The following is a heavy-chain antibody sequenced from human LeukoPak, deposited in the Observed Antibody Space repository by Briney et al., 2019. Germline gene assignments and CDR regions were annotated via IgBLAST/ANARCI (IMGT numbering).Heavy chain of an antibody. V-gene: IGHV1-46*01. CDR3: ARGYSSSGDYDY. CDR2: INPSGGST. J-gene: IGHJ4*02. CDR1: GYTFTSYY. Sequence: ASVKVSCKASGYTFTSYYIHWVRQAPGQGLEWMAIINPSGGSTSYAQKFQGRVTMTRDTSTSAVSIELSSLRSEDTAVYYCARGYSSSGDYDYWGQGTLVTVSS. D-gene: IGHD3-22*01.